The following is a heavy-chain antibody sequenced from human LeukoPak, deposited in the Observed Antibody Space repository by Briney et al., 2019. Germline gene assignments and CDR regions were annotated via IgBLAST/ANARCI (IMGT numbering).Heavy chain of an antibody. Sequence: GESLKISCKDSGYRFSTYWIGWVRQMPGKGLEWMGIIYLGDSDTRYSPSFQGQVTISADKSISTAYLQWSSLKASDTAMYYCARLAQSGSYFDYWGQGTLVTVSS. D-gene: IGHD1-26*01. J-gene: IGHJ4*02. V-gene: IGHV5-51*01. CDR1: GYRFSTYW. CDR3: ARLAQSGSYFDY. CDR2: IYLGDSDT.